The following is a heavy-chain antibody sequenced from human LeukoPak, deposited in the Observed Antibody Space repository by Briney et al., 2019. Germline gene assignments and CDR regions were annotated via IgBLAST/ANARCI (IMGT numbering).Heavy chain of an antibody. D-gene: IGHD6-6*01. V-gene: IGHV4-59*01. Sequence: SETLSLTCTVSGASISNYYCSWIRQAPGKGLEWIGYIFYSGSTNYNPSLKSRVSMSVDTSKNQFSMNLTSVTAADTAVYYCARAYSSSSGRPFDYWGQGTLVTVSS. CDR1: GASISNYY. CDR2: IFYSGST. CDR3: ARAYSSSSGRPFDY. J-gene: IGHJ4*02.